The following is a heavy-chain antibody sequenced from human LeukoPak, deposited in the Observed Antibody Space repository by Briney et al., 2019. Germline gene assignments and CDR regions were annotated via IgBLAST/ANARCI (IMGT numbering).Heavy chain of an antibody. CDR3: ARAVAGSFFDY. D-gene: IGHD6-19*01. CDR2: INHSGST. J-gene: IGHJ4*02. Sequence: SETLSLTCTVSGNSISSGDYYWSWIRQPPGKGLEWIGEINHSGSTNYNPSLKSRVTVSVDTSKNQFSLKLSSVTAADTAVYYCARAVAGSFFDYWGQGTLVTVSS. V-gene: IGHV4-39*07. CDR1: GNSISSGDYY.